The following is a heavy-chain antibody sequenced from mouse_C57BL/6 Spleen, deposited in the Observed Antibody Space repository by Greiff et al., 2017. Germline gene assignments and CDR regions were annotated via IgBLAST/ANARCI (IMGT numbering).Heavy chain of an antibody. CDR2: IYPSDSET. J-gene: IGHJ4*01. Sequence: VQLQQSGAELVRPGSSVKLSCKASGYTFTSYWMDWVKQRPGQGLEWIGNIYPSDSETHYNQKFKDKDTLTVDKSSSTAYMQLSSLTSEDSAVYYCAREDGSSPFYAMDYWGQGTSVTVSS. CDR1: GYTFTSYW. V-gene: IGHV1-61*01. CDR3: AREDGSSPFYAMDY. D-gene: IGHD1-1*01.